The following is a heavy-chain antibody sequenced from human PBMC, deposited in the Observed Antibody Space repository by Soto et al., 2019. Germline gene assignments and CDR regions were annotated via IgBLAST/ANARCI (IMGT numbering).Heavy chain of an antibody. V-gene: IGHV3-30*18. CDR1: GLTFSDYG. Sequence: LRLSCAASGLTFSDYGFHWVRQAPGKGLDWVAAISYDGSFVYYADSVRGRFTVSRDNSRNTLDLQMNTLRHEDTAVYYCAKERGRNRNFAMDVWGQGTSVTVSS. CDR2: ISYDGSFV. CDR3: AKERGRNRNFAMDV. D-gene: IGHD1-1*01. J-gene: IGHJ6*02.